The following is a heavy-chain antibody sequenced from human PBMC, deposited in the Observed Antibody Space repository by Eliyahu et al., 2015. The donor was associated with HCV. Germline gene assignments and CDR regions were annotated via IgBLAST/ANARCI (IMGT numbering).Heavy chain of an antibody. J-gene: IGHJ6*02. CDR3: ARGGRIYGMDV. V-gene: IGHV4-34*01. Sequence: QVQLQQWGAGLLKPSETLSLTCAVYGGSFSGYYWSWIRQPPGKGVEWIGEINHSGNTNYNPSLKSRVTISVDTSKNQFSLKLSSVTAADTAVYYCARGGRIYGMDVWGQGTTVTVSS. CDR1: GGSFSGYY. CDR2: INHSGNT. D-gene: IGHD2/OR15-2a*01.